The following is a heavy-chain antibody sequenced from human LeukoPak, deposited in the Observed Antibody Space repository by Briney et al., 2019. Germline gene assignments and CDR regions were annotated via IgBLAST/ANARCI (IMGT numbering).Heavy chain of an antibody. Sequence: ASVNVSCKASVDTFTIYYMHWARHAPGQGLEWMGIINPSGDSTSSAQTFQGRVTMTRDMSTSTVYMALSSLRTEDTAVYYCARGRHSYESSDYYYEGDAFDIWGQGTMVTVSS. CDR2: INPSGDST. CDR1: VDTFTIYY. CDR3: ARGRHSYESSDYYYEGDAFDI. V-gene: IGHV1-46*01. D-gene: IGHD3-22*01. J-gene: IGHJ3*02.